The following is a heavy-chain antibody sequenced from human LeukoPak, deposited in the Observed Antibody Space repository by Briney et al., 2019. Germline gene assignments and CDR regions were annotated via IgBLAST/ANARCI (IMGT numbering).Heavy chain of an antibody. J-gene: IGHJ4*02. CDR3: AKDHFGQQLVDGYFDY. CDR1: GFTFSSYA. Sequence: QPGGSLRLSCAASGFTFSSYAMSWVRQAPGKGLEWVSAISGSGGSTYYADSVKGRFTISRDNSKNTLYLQMNSPRAEDTAVYYCAKDHFGQQLVDGYFDYWGQGTLVTVSS. D-gene: IGHD6-13*01. V-gene: IGHV3-23*01. CDR2: ISGSGGST.